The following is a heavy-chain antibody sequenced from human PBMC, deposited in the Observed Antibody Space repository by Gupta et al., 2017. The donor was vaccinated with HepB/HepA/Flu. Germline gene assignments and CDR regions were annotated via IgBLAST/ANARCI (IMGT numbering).Heavy chain of an antibody. CDR3: ARAPRYSSGWYFDY. D-gene: IGHD6-19*01. CDR1: GSTFSSYW. Sequence: EVQLVESGGGLVQPGGSLRLSCAASGSTFSSYWMQWLRQAPGKGLVWVSRINRDGSSTSYADSVKGRFTISRDNAKNTLYLQMNSLRAEDTAVYYCARAPRYSSGWYFDYWGQGTLVTVSS. CDR2: INRDGSST. J-gene: IGHJ4*02. V-gene: IGHV3-74*01.